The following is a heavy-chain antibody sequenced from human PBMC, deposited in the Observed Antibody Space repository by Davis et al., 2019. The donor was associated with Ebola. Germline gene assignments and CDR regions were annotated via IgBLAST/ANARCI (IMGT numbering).Heavy chain of an antibody. V-gene: IGHV1-18*01. Sequence: AASVKVSCKASGYSFNNYAISWVRQDPGQGLEWMGWISAYNGNTNYAQKVQGRVTMTTDTSTGTAYLDLRSLRSDDTAVYFCARTSIVGTTTTASDIWGQGTLVTVSS. CDR2: ISAYNGNT. D-gene: IGHD1-26*01. J-gene: IGHJ3*02. CDR1: GYSFNNYA. CDR3: ARTSIVGTTTTASDI.